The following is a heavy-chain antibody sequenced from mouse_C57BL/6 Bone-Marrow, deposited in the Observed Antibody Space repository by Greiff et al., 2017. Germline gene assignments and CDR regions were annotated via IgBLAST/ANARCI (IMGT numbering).Heavy chain of an antibody. Sequence: QVQLQQSGPELVKPGASVKLSCKASGYTFTSYDINWVKQRPGPGLEWIGWIYPRDGSTKYNEKFKGKATLTVDTSSSTAYMARHSLTSEDSAVYFCARLEFDGSSGDWYFDVWGTGTTVTVSS. CDR3: ARLEFDGSSGDWYFDV. CDR2: IYPRDGST. CDR1: GYTFTSYD. D-gene: IGHD1-1*01. J-gene: IGHJ1*03. V-gene: IGHV1-85*01.